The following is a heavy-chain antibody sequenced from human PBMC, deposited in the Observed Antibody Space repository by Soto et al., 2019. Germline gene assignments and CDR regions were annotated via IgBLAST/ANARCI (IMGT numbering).Heavy chain of an antibody. CDR1: GGPINSGDYY. V-gene: IGHV4-30-4*01. J-gene: IGHJ4*02. Sequence: QVQLQESGPGLVKPSPTLSLTCTVSGGPINSGDYYWTWVRQPPGKGLEWLGYIHDTGSTYYNPSLKRRLMISIDTSKNQFFLNLTYVTAADTAVYFCAREDEGGFDFWGQGTLVTVSS. CDR2: IHDTGST. D-gene: IGHD3-16*01. CDR3: AREDEGGFDF.